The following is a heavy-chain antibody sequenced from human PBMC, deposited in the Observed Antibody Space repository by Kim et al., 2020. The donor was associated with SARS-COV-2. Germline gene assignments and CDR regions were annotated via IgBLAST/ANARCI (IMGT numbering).Heavy chain of an antibody. CDR3: ARAEVDYSNTDDYYYYYGMDV. CDR2: IWYDGSNK. CDR1: GFTFSSYG. Sequence: GGSLRLSCAASGFTFSSYGMHWVRQAPGKGLEWVAVIWYDGSNKYYADSVKGRFTISRDNSKNTLYLQMNSLRAEDTAVYYCARAEVDYSNTDDYYYYYGMDVWGQGTTVTVSS. V-gene: IGHV3-33*01. J-gene: IGHJ6*02. D-gene: IGHD4-4*01.